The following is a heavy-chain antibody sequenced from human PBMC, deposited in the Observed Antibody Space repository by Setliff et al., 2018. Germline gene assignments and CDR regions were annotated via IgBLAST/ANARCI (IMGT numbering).Heavy chain of an antibody. CDR2: INEADGET. V-gene: IGHV3-23*01. Sequence: PGGSLRLSCAASGFTFSNYAMTWVRQAPGRGLEWVSSINEADGETHYADSVEGRFTISRDNPKNMLFLQMHSLRAEDTAVYFCARQYLAGGWGQGTLVTVS. J-gene: IGHJ4*02. CDR3: ARQYLAGG. CDR1: GFTFSNYA. D-gene: IGHD4-4*01.